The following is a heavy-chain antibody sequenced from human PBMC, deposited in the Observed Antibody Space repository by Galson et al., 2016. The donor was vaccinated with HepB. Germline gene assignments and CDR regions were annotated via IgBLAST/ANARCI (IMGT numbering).Heavy chain of an antibody. V-gene: IGHV3-15*01. Sequence: SLRLSCAASGITFSNAYMGWVRQAPGKGLEWVGCIKRKTDGGTTYYAAPVKGRFTISRDDSKNTLFLQMNSLNTEDTAVYYCTTGSCSGVGCYSFNYWGQGTLVTVSS. CDR1: GITFSNAY. CDR3: TTGSCSGVGCYSFNY. D-gene: IGHD2-15*01. J-gene: IGHJ4*02. CDR2: IKRKTDGGTT.